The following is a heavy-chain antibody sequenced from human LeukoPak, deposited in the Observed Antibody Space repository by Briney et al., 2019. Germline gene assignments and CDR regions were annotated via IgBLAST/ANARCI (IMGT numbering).Heavy chain of an antibody. D-gene: IGHD5-12*01. Sequence: PGGSLRLSCAASGFTVSSNYMSWVRQAPGKGLEWVSVIYSGGSTYYADSVKGRFTISRDNSKNTLYLQMNSLRAEDTAVYYCYAADKYSGYDPYYYGMDVWGQGTTVTVSS. CDR2: IYSGGST. J-gene: IGHJ6*02. CDR1: GFTVSSNY. V-gene: IGHV3-53*01. CDR3: YAADKYSGYDPYYYGMDV.